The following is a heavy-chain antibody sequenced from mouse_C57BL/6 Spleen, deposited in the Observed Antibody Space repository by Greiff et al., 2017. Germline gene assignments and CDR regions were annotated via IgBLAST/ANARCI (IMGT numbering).Heavy chain of an antibody. V-gene: IGHV1-5*01. CDR3: TRGNDGYEDYYYAMDY. J-gene: IGHJ4*01. CDR1: GYTFTSYW. D-gene: IGHD2-3*01. Sequence: VQLQQSGTVLARPGASVKMSCKTSGYTFTSYWMHWVKQRPGQGLEWIGAIYPGNSDTSYNQKFKGKAKLTAVTSASTAYMELSSLTNEDSAVYYCTRGNDGYEDYYYAMDYWGQGTSVTVSS. CDR2: IYPGNSDT.